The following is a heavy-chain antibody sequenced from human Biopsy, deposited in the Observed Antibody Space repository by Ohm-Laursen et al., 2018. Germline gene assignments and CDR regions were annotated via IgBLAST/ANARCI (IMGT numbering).Heavy chain of an antibody. V-gene: IGHV2-70*11. CDR2: VDWDDYK. CDR1: GFSLSARGMC. CDR3: ARTPILIVSAGLVYRHRRHLQGMDV. D-gene: IGHD6-13*01. Sequence: TQTLTLTCSFSGFSLSARGMCVSWTRQAPGKALEWLARVDWDDYKDYSASLQTKPSISKDTSNDQVVLTVNNVDPADTATYYCARTPILIVSAGLVYRHRRHLQGMDVWGQGIAVTVS. J-gene: IGHJ6*02.